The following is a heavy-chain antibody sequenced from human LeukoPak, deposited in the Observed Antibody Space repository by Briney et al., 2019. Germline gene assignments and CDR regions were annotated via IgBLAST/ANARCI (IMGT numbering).Heavy chain of an antibody. V-gene: IGHV4-61*08. J-gene: IGHJ4*02. CDR3: ASGPRNYYYSGSYHY. CDR2: IYYGGNT. Sequence: RASETLSLTCGVSGGSFNSDDYYWNWIRQPPGRGLEWIGYIYYGGNTNYNPSLRSRVTTSMDTSKNQFSLKVNSVTAADTAVYFCASGPRNYYYSGSYHYWGQGTLVTVSS. D-gene: IGHD3-10*01. CDR1: GGSFNSDDYY.